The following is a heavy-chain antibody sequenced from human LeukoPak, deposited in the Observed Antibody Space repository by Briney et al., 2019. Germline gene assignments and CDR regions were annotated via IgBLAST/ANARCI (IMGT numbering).Heavy chain of an antibody. J-gene: IGHJ4*02. V-gene: IGHV1-69*06. CDR1: GGTFSSYA. D-gene: IGHD2-15*01. Sequence: ASVKVSCKASGGTFSSYAISWVRQAPGQGLEWMGGIIPIFGTANYAQKFQGRVTITADKSTRTVYMELRSLRSEDTAVYYCARGGVVAGGLDYWGQGTRVTVSS. CDR3: ARGGVVAGGLDY. CDR2: IIPIFGTA.